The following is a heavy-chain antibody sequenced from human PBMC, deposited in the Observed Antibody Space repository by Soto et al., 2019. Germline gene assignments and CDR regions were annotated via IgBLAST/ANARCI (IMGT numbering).Heavy chain of an antibody. CDR2: ISAYNGNT. Sequence: ASVKVSCKASGYTFTSYGISWVRQAPGQGLEWMGWISAYNGNTNYAQKLQGRVTMTTDTSTSTAYMELRSLRSDDTAVYYCARQAHCSSTSCPLVNWFDPWGQGTLVTVSS. CDR1: GYTFTSYG. CDR3: ARQAHCSSTSCPLVNWFDP. D-gene: IGHD2-2*01. J-gene: IGHJ5*02. V-gene: IGHV1-18*01.